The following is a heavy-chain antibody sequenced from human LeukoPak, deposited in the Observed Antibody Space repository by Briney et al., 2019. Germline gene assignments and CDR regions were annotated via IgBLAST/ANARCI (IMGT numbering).Heavy chain of an antibody. Sequence: SETLSLTCSVSGGSISSLYWRWIRQPPGKGLECIGYIYYTGSTNYNPSLKSRVTMFVDMSKNQFSLRLSSVTAADTAVYYCARHRAYSSSSPFDYWGQGTLVTVSS. J-gene: IGHJ4*02. D-gene: IGHD6-6*01. CDR1: GGSISSLY. CDR3: ARHRAYSSSSPFDY. CDR2: IYYTGST. V-gene: IGHV4-59*08.